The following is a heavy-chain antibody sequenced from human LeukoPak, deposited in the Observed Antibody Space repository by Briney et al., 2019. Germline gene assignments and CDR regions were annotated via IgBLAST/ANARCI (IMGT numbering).Heavy chain of an antibody. CDR3: ARVGSNQWLDY. Sequence: GGSLRLSCAASGFTFSSYGMNWVRQAPGKGLEWVSYISGGSSTIYNADSVKGRFTISRDNAKNLLYLLMDTLRAEDTAVYYCARVGSNQWLDYWGQGTLVTVSS. D-gene: IGHD6-19*01. V-gene: IGHV3-48*01. CDR2: ISGGSSTI. CDR1: GFTFSSYG. J-gene: IGHJ4*02.